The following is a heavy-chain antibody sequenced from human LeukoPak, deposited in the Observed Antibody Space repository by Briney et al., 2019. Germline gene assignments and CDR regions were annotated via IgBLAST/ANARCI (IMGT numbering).Heavy chain of an antibody. Sequence: GGSLRLSCAASGFTFSTYTMNWVRQAPGKGLEWAPGKGLEWVSSISSSGSYIDYGDSVKGRFTISRDNSKNTLYLQMNSLRAEETAVYYCAKEGFGGYYPHYHYYGLDVWGQGTTVTVSS. CDR1: GFTFSTYT. CDR3: AKEGFGGYYPHYHYYGLDV. V-gene: IGHV3-21*04. J-gene: IGHJ6*02. CDR2: ISSSGSYI. D-gene: IGHD1-26*01.